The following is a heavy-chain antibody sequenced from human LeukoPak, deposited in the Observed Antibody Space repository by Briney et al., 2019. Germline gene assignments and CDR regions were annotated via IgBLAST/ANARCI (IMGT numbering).Heavy chain of an antibody. J-gene: IGHJ6*03. V-gene: IGHV1-2*02. CDR3: ARRARSGSFLYYYYYMDV. CDR1: GYTFTGYY. D-gene: IGHD3-10*01. CDR2: INPNSGGT. Sequence: GASVKVSCKASGYTFTGYYMHWVRQAPGQGLEWMGWINPNSGGTNYAQKFQGRVTMTRDTSISTAYMELSRLRSDDTAVYYCARRARSGSFLYYYYYMDVWGKGTTVTVSS.